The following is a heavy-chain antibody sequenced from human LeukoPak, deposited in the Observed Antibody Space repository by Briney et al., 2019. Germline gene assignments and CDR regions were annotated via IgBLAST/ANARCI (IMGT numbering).Heavy chain of an antibody. CDR1: GFSFTSYG. CDR2: ITYDGYYK. D-gene: IGHD3-10*01. J-gene: IGHJ4*02. CDR3: ARDLSPVVRASPMGY. Sequence: GGSLRLSCAASGFSFTSYGMHWVRQAPGRGLEWVALITYDGYYKYYSDSVKGRFTISSDTSKNTLYMQMNSLRAEDTAVYYCARDLSPVVRASPMGYWGQGTLVTVSS. V-gene: IGHV3-30*03.